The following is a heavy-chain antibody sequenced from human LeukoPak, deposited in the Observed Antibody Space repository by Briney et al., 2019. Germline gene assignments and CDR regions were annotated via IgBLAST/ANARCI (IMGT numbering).Heavy chain of an antibody. J-gene: IGHJ4*02. D-gene: IGHD2-15*01. CDR2: IYTSGST. CDR3: ARDLRCGSGGSCYSQYYFDY. V-gene: IGHV4-4*07. Sequence: SETLSLTXTVSGGSISSYYWSWIRQPAGKGLEWIGRIYTSGSTNYNPSLKSRVTMSVDTSKNQFSLKLSSVTAADTAVYYCARDLRCGSGGSCYSQYYFDYWGQGTLVTVSS. CDR1: GGSISSYY.